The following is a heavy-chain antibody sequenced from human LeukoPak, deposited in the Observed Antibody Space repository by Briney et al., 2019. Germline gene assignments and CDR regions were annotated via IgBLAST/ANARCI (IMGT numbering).Heavy chain of an antibody. CDR2: INHSGST. V-gene: IGHV4-34*01. J-gene: IGHJ5*02. Sequence: PSETLSLTCAVYGGSFSGYYWNWIRQPPGKGLEWIGEINHSGSTNYNPSLKSRVTISVDTSKNQFSLKLSSVTAADTAVYYCARGPYDYGSGSYYWFDPWGQGTLVIVSS. D-gene: IGHD3-10*01. CDR1: GGSFSGYY. CDR3: ARGPYDYGSGSYYWFDP.